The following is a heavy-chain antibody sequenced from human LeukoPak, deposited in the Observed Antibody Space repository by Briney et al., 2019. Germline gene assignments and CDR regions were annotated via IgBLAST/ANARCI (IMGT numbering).Heavy chain of an antibody. J-gene: IGHJ5*02. CDR2: ISPSTTHT. D-gene: IGHD1-26*01. V-gene: IGHV3-11*05. CDR1: GFTFSDYY. Sequence: GGSLRLSCAASGFTFSDYYMSWSRQAPGKGLEWLSYISPSTTHTSYADSVKGRLTISRDNANNLLYLQMNSLRAEDTAVYYCARGGHGAADQWGQGTLVTVSS. CDR3: ARGGHGAADQ.